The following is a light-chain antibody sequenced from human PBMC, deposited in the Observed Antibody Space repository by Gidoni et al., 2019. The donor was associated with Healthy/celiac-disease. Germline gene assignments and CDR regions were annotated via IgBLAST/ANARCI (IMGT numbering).Light chain of an antibody. CDR2: DDS. V-gene: IGLV3-21*02. CDR3: QVWDSSSDLAV. Sequence: SYVLTQPPSVSVAPGQTARITCGGNNIGSKSVQWYQQKPGQAPVLVVYDDSDRPSGIHERFSGSNSGTTATLTISRVEAGDEADYYGQVWDSSSDLAVFGGGTKLTVL. J-gene: IGLJ2*01. CDR1: NIGSKS.